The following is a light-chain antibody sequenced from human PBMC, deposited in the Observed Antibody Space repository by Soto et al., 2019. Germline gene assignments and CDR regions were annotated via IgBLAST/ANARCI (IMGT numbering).Light chain of an antibody. J-gene: IGKJ4*01. Sequence: DIVMTQSPDSLAVSLGERATINCKSSQSVLYSSKNKNYLAWYQQKPGQPPKLLIYWASTRESGVPDRFSGSGSGTDFTLPISSLQAEDVAVYYCQQYYSTPLLTCGGGTKVEIK. V-gene: IGKV4-1*01. CDR2: WAS. CDR1: QSVLYSSKNKNY. CDR3: QQYYSTPLLT.